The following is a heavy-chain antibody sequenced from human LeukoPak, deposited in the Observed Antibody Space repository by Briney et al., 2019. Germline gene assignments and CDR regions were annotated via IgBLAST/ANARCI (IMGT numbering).Heavy chain of an antibody. CDR1: GGSISSGSYY. CDR3: ARGGGYNLDY. J-gene: IGHJ4*02. CDR2: IYTSGST. Sequence: SETLSLTCTVSGGSISSGSYYWSWIRQPAGKGLEWIGRIYTSGSTNYNPSLKSRVTISVDTSKNQFSLKLSSVTAADTAVYYCARGGGYNLDYWGQGTLVTVSS. D-gene: IGHD5-24*01. V-gene: IGHV4-61*02.